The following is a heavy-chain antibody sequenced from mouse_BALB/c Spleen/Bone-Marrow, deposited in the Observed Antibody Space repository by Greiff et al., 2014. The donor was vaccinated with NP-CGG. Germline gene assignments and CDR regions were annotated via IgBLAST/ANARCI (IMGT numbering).Heavy chain of an antibody. Sequence: VQLQQSGAELVKPGASVKLSCTASGFNIKDTYMHWVKQRPEQGLEWIGRIDPANGNTKYDPKFQGKATMTADTSSNTAYLQLSSLTSEDTAVYYCARGGTTATWYFDVWGAGTTVTVSS. CDR1: GFNIKDTY. J-gene: IGHJ1*01. V-gene: IGHV14-3*02. D-gene: IGHD1-2*01. CDR2: IDPANGNT. CDR3: ARGGTTATWYFDV.